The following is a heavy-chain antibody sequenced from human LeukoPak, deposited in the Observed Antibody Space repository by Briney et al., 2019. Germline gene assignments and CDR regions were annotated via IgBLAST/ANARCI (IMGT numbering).Heavy chain of an antibody. Sequence: GGSLRLSCAASGFTFSGPAMHWVRQASGKGLEWVGRIRSKANNYATAYAASVKGRFTISRDDSKNTAYLQMNSLKTEDAAAYYCSSLADYWGQGTPVTVSS. J-gene: IGHJ4*02. D-gene: IGHD3-3*02. V-gene: IGHV3-73*01. CDR1: GFTFSGPA. CDR3: SSLADY. CDR2: IRSKANNYAT.